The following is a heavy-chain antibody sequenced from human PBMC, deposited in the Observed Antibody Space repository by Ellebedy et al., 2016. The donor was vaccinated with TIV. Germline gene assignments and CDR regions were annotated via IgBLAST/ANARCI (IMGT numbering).Heavy chain of an antibody. CDR3: ARGLREWDLKSGIVPGNWFDP. Sequence: GESLKISCAASGFTFSDYYMSWIRQAPGKGLEWVSYISGSSSYTNYADSVKGRFTISRDNAKNSLFLQMNSLRAEDTAVYYCARGLREWDLKSGIVPGNWFDPWGQGTLVSVSS. CDR1: GFTFSDYY. J-gene: IGHJ5*02. V-gene: IGHV3-11*06. CDR2: ISGSSSYT. D-gene: IGHD1-26*01.